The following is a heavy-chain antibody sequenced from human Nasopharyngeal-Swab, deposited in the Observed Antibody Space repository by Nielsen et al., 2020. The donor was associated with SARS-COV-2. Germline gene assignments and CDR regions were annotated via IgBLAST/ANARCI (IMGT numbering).Heavy chain of an antibody. J-gene: IGHJ4*02. Sequence: GESLKISCAASGFTFSSYGMHWVRQAPGKGLEWVSRVTSDGSGADYADSLRGRFTISRDNARNTLYLQLNSLRGEDTALYFCARDVGGATDFRGQGTLVTVSS. CDR2: VTSDGSGA. V-gene: IGHV3-74*01. CDR3: ARDVGGATDF. D-gene: IGHD3-10*01. CDR1: GFTFSSYG.